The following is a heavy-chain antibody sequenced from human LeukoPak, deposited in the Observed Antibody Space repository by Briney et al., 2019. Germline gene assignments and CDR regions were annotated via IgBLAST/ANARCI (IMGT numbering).Heavy chain of an antibody. Sequence: GGSLRLSCAASGFTFTYYYMSGVRQAPGKGLEWVSVISGSGDTTYYADSVKGRFTISRDNSKNTLFLQMNSLRAEDTAVYYCAKTDYYVRFDPWGQGTLVTVSS. CDR2: ISGSGDTT. V-gene: IGHV3-23*01. D-gene: IGHD3-10*02. CDR3: AKTDYYVRFDP. J-gene: IGHJ5*02. CDR1: GFTFTYYY.